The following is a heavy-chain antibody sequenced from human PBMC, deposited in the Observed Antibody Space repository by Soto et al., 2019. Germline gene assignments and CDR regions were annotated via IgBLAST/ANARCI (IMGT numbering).Heavy chain of an antibody. CDR1: GYTFTSYG. Sequence: ASVKVSFKASGYTFTSYGISWVRQAPGQGLEWMGWISAYNGNTNYAQKLQGRVTMTTDTSTSTAYMELRSLRSDDTAVYYCARDLRRAAAGTKGYWGQGTLVTVSS. V-gene: IGHV1-18*01. CDR3: ARDLRRAAAGTKGY. CDR2: ISAYNGNT. D-gene: IGHD6-13*01. J-gene: IGHJ4*02.